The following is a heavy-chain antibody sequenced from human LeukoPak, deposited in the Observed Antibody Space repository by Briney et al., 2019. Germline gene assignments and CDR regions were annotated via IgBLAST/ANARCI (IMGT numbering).Heavy chain of an antibody. CDR3: AKAIVVVPAATPFDY. Sequence: GGSLRLSCEGSGFPFGSYVMSWVRQAPGKGLEWIAYINHNAEMIFYPDFVKGRFTISRDNPKKSLYLQMNSLRAEDTAVYYCAKAIVVVPAATPFDYWGQGTLVTVSS. D-gene: IGHD2-2*01. V-gene: IGHV3-48*01. CDR2: INHNAEMI. J-gene: IGHJ4*02. CDR1: GFPFGSYV.